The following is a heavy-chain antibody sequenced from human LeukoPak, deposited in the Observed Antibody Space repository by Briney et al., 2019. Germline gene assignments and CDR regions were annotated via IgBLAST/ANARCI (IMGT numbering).Heavy chain of an antibody. CDR3: ARDSGSYYDSSGPGDY. J-gene: IGHJ4*02. V-gene: IGHV3-21*01. D-gene: IGHD3-22*01. CDR2: ISSSSSYI. Sequence: GGSLRLSCAASGFTFSSYSMNWVRQAPGKGLEGVSSISSSSSYIYYADSVKGRFTISRDNAKNSLYLQMNSLRAEDTAVYYCARDSGSYYDSSGPGDYWGQGTLVTVSS. CDR1: GFTFSSYS.